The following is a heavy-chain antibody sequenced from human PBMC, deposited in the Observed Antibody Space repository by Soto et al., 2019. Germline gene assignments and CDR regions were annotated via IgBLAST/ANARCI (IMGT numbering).Heavy chain of an antibody. CDR1: GYTFTSYG. V-gene: IGHV1-18*01. D-gene: IGHD3-10*01. CDR2: ISAYNGNT. J-gene: IGHJ6*02. CDR3: ARVSGSWFGELLYYYYGMDV. Sequence: ASVKVSCKASGYTFTSYGISWVRQAPGQGLEWMGWISAYNGNTSYAQKLQGRVTMTTDTSTSTAYMELRSLRSDDTAVYYCARVSGSWFGELLYYYYGMDVWGQGTTVTVSS.